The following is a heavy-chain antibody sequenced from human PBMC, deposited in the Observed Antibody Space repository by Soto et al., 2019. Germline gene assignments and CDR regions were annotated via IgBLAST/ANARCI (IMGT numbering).Heavy chain of an antibody. CDR1: GFTFSSYS. J-gene: IGHJ6*02. V-gene: IGHV3-48*02. CDR2: ISSSSNTI. CDR3: ARAKYSESFTYYYYGMDV. Sequence: PGGSLRLSCAASGFTFSSYSMSWVRQAPGKGLEWISYISSSSNTIYYADSVKGRFTISRDNAKNSLYLQMNSLRDEDSAVYSCARAKYSESFTYYYYGMDVWGQGTTVTVSS. D-gene: IGHD1-26*01.